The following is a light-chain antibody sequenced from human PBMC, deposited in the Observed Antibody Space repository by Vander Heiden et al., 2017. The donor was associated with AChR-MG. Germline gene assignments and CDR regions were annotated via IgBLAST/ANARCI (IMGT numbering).Light chain of an antibody. J-gene: IGKJ3*01. CDR2: GAS. CDR3: QQYIKWPPAT. CDR1: QSGSRN. V-gene: IGKV3-15*01. Sequence: VMSHSPATLSVSPGERVTLSCRASQSGSRNVAGYQQKPGQAPRLRMYGASTRATGIPARCSGSGSGTEFSLTISSLQSEDFAIYYCQQYIKWPPATFGPGTKVDIK.